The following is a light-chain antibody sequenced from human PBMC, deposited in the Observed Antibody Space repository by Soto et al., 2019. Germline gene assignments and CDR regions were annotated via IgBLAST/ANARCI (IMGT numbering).Light chain of an antibody. Sequence: ELVWTQSPGTLSLSPGERATLSCRASQSVSSSYLAWYQQKPGQAPRLLIYGTSSRATAIPDRFSGSGSGTDFTLTISRLEPEDFAVYYCQQYGSSSWTFGQGTKVDIK. V-gene: IGKV3-20*01. CDR1: QSVSSSY. CDR2: GTS. CDR3: QQYGSSSWT. J-gene: IGKJ1*01.